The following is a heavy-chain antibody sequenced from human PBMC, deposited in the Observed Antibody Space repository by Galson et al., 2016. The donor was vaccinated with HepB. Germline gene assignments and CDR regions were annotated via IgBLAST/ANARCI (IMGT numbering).Heavy chain of an antibody. CDR1: GFTFSTSA. D-gene: IGHD3-10*01. CDR2: IGASGVTT. Sequence: SLRLSCAASGFTFSTSAMIWVRQAPGKGLEWVSAIGASGVTTYYADSVKGRFIVSRDNSKNTVCLQMDSLRAEDTALYYCAKIYNHGSFDSWGQGTLVTVSS. J-gene: IGHJ5*01. V-gene: IGHV3-23*01. CDR3: AKIYNHGSFDS.